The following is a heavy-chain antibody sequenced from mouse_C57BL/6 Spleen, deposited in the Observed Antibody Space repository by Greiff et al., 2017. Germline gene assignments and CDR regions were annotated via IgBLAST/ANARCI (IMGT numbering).Heavy chain of an antibody. D-gene: IGHD2-3*01. J-gene: IGHJ2*01. CDR3: ARQGDDYLDY. V-gene: IGHV5-6*01. Sequence: EVQLQESGGDLVKPGGSLKLSCAASGFTFSSYGMSWVRQTPDKRLEWVATISSGGSYTYDPDSVKGRFTISRDNAKNTLYLKMSSLKSEDTAMYYCARQGDDYLDYWGQGTTLTVSS. CDR1: GFTFSSYG. CDR2: ISSGGSYT.